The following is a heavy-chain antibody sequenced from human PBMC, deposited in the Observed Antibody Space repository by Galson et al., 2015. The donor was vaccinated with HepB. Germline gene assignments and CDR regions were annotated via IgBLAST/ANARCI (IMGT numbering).Heavy chain of an antibody. D-gene: IGHD1-26*01. CDR3: ARNLVGATFTTGWFDP. Sequence: ETLSLTCTVSGGSISSSSYYWGWIRQPPGKGLEWIGSIYYSGSTYYNPSLKSRVTISVYTSKNQFSLKLSSVTAADRAVYYCARNLVGATFTTGWFDPWGQGTLVTVSS. V-gene: IGHV4-39*01. CDR2: IYYSGST. J-gene: IGHJ5*02. CDR1: GGSISSSSYY.